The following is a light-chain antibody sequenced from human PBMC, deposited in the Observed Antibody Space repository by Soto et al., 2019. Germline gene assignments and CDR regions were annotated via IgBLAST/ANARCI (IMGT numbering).Light chain of an antibody. CDR2: DAS. J-gene: IGKJ1*01. CDR1: QSISSN. V-gene: IGKV3-11*01. Sequence: EIVMTQSPATLSVSPGDRATLSCRASQSISSNLAWYQQKPGQAPRLLIYDASNRATGIPARFSGSGSGTDFTLTISSLEPEDFAVYYCQQRSNWPRTFGQGTKVDIK. CDR3: QQRSNWPRT.